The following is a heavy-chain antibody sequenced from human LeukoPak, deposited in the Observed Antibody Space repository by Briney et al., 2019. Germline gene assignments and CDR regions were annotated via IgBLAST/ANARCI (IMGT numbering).Heavy chain of an antibody. V-gene: IGHV4-34*01. Sequence: PSETLSLTCAVYGGSFSGYYWSWIRQPPGKGLEWIGEINHSASTNYNPSLKSRVTISVDTSKNQFSLKLSSVTAADTAVYYCARVRLGYCSGGSCYSSWFDPWGQGTLVTVSS. CDR2: INHSAST. CDR3: ARVRLGYCSGGSCYSSWFDP. J-gene: IGHJ5*02. D-gene: IGHD2-15*01. CDR1: GGSFSGYY.